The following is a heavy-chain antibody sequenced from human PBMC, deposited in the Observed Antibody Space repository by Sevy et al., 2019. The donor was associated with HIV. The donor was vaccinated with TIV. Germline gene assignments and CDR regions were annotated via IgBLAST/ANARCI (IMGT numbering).Heavy chain of an antibody. V-gene: IGHV3-7*01. CDR3: ARDRAFCAVDH. CDR2: INEDGSRL. CDR1: GFTFSDSW. Sequence: GGSLRLSCVASGFTFSDSWMIWVRQAPGKGLERIAFINEDGSRLGYVDSVRGRFTISRENIKNSLYLQMNNLRAEDTALYFCARDRAFCAVDHWGQGTLVTVSS. D-gene: IGHD3-3*02. J-gene: IGHJ5*02.